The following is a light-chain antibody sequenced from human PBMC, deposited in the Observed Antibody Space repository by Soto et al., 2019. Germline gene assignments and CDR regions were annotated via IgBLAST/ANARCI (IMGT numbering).Light chain of an antibody. CDR1: HNIVTY. J-gene: IGKJ2*01. CDR2: EAS. Sequence: DIHMAQSPPSLSASVGDRVTITCRASHNIVTYLNWYQQKAGKAPSLLIYEASHLQSGVPFRFFGSGPGTDFTLTIDNLQHEDSATYYCQQSHSTPPTFGPGTKLEIK. V-gene: IGKV1-39*01. CDR3: QQSHSTPPT.